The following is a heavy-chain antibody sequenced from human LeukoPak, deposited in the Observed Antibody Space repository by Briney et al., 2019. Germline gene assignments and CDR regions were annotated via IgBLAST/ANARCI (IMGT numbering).Heavy chain of an antibody. CDR3: ASSRGPSSSWSFDS. D-gene: IGHD6-13*01. CDR1: IVLIKNYC. J-gene: IGHJ4*02. Sequence: MTSETLSLTCSFSIVLIKNYCWNWIRQSPGKGLQCIGYIYYTGSTNYNFSLKSRVTISLDTSENHFSLSLSSVTAADSALYFCASSRGPSSSWSFDSWGQGILVTVSS. CDR2: IYYTGST. V-gene: IGHV4-59*01.